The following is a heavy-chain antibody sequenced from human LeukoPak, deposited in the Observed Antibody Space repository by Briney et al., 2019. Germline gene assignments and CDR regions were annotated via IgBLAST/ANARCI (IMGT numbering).Heavy chain of an antibody. CDR3: ARGSPWGCGSGSSYYFDY. Sequence: SQTLSLTCTVSGGSISSGGYYWSWIRQHPGKGLEWIGYIYYSGSTYYNPSLKSRVTISVDTSKNQFSLKLSSVTAADTAVYYCARGSPWGCGSGSSYYFDYWGQGTLVTVSS. D-gene: IGHD3-10*01. J-gene: IGHJ4*02. CDR1: GGSISSGGYY. CDR2: IYYSGST. V-gene: IGHV4-31*03.